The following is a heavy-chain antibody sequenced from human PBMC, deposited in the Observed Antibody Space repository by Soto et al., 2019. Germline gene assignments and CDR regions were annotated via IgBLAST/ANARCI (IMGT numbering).Heavy chain of an antibody. CDR3: ARESRFLEWLSLNWFDP. CDR2: MRSSGSTI. CDR1: GFTFSRYS. V-gene: IGHV3-48*02. Sequence: GGCLRLSCAAAGFTFSRYSMKWVRQAAGRGRGWVGYMRSSGSTIDYADSGKGRFTIARDHAKNSLYLQTTSLRDEDTAVYYCARESRFLEWLSLNWFDPWGQGPLVTVSS. D-gene: IGHD3-3*01. J-gene: IGHJ5*02.